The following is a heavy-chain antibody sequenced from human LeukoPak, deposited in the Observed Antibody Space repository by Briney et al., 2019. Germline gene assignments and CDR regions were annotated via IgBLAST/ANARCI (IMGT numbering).Heavy chain of an antibody. J-gene: IGHJ4*02. V-gene: IGHV3-74*01. CDR2: INSDGSIT. CDR1: GFTFTTYW. CDR3: AMDTAMALAY. Sequence: GGSLRLSCAASGFTFTTYWMHWVRQAPGKGLVWVSHINSDGSITSYADSVKGRFTISRDNSKNTLYLQMNSLRAEDTAVYYCAMDTAMALAYWGQGTLVTVSS. D-gene: IGHD5-18*01.